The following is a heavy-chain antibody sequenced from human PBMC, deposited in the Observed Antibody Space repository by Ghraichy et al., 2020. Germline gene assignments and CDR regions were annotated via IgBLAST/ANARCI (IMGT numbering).Heavy chain of an antibody. V-gene: IGHV3-23*01. CDR1: GFTFSSYA. J-gene: IGHJ4*02. Sequence: GESLNISCAASGFTFSSYAMSWVRQAPGKGLEWVSAISGSGGSTYYADSVKGRFTISRDNSKNTLYLQMNSLRAEDTAVYYCAKDLGITGTDPTFDYWGQGTLVTVSS. CDR2: ISGSGGST. CDR3: AKDLGITGTDPTFDY. D-gene: IGHD1-20*01.